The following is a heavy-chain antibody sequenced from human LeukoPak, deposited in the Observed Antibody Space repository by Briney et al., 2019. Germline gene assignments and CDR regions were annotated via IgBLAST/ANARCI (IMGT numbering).Heavy chain of an antibody. CDR3: GTLLSNGPFDY. J-gene: IGHJ4*02. V-gene: IGHV1-2*02. CDR2: IYPNSGAT. Sequence: ASVKVSCKASGYTFTTYYIHWVRQAPGQGLEWMGWIYPNSGATKYAQKFQGRVTMTRDTSISTAYMELSGLRSDDTAVYYCGTLLSNGPFDYWGQGSLVTVSS. CDR1: GYTFTTYY.